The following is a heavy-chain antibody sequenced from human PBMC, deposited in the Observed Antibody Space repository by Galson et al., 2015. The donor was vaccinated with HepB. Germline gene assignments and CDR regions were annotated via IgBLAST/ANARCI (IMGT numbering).Heavy chain of an antibody. J-gene: IGHJ4*02. CDR1: GFTIGRYW. V-gene: IGHV3-74*03. D-gene: IGHD1-26*01. Sequence: SLRLSCAASGFTIGRYWIHWVRQVPGKGPVWISCITVDATNTEFADSVKGRFALSRDNARNTVYLQLNSLTAEDTAVNYCARDGGGGTPFDCWGQGTLATVSS. CDR2: ITVDATNT. CDR3: ARDGGGGTPFDC.